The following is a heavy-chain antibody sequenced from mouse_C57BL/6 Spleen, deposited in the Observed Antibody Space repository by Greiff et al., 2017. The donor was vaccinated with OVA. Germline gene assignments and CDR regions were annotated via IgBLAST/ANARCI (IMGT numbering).Heavy chain of an antibody. J-gene: IGHJ2*01. Sequence: VQLQQPGAELVKPGASVKMSCKASGYTFTSYWITWVKQRPGQGLEWIGDIYPGSGSTNYNEKFKSKATLTVDTSSSTAYMQLSSLTSEDSSVYYCGRGLITTVVAPFDYWGQGTTLTVSS. CDR3: GRGLITTVVAPFDY. CDR1: GYTFTSYW. D-gene: IGHD1-1*01. V-gene: IGHV1-55*01. CDR2: IYPGSGST.